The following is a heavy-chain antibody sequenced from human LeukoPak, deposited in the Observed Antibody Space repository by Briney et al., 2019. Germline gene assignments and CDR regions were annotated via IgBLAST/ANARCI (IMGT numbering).Heavy chain of an antibody. CDR3: AKDGARGSYSSGWYDFDY. CDR1: GFTFSSYG. V-gene: IGHV3-30*02. J-gene: IGHJ4*02. Sequence: TGGSLRLSCAASGFTFSSYGMHWVRQAPGKGLEWVAFIRYDGSDKYYADSVKGRFTISRDNSKNTLYLQMNSLRAEDTAVYYCAKDGARGSYSSGWYDFDYWGQGTPVTVSS. D-gene: IGHD6-19*01. CDR2: IRYDGSDK.